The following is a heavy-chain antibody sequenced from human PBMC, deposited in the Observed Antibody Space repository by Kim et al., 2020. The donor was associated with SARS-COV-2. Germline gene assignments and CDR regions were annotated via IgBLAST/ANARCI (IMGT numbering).Heavy chain of an antibody. Sequence: GGSLRLSCAASGFAFRNYWMQWVRQAPGKGPEWVARISSDGSSTNYAESAKGRFTISRDNAKNTLYLQVNSLRREDTAVYYCVREDLLIVVSDNWGPGTLVTVSS. V-gene: IGHV3-74*01. D-gene: IGHD1-26*01. CDR3: VREDLLIVVSDN. CDR2: ISSDGSST. CDR1: GFAFRNYW. J-gene: IGHJ4*02.